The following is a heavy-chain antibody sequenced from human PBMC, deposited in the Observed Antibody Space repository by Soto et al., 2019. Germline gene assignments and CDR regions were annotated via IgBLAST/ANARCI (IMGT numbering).Heavy chain of an antibody. CDR1: GFTFSSYW. J-gene: IGHJ4*02. CDR2: INSDGSST. CDR3: ARTSLVVPAATREDY. D-gene: IGHD2-15*01. Sequence: EVQLVESGGGLVQPGGSQRLSCAASGFTFSSYWMHWVRQAPGKGLVWVSRINSDGSSTSYADSVKGRFTISRDNAKNTVYLQMNSLRAEDTAVYYCARTSLVVPAATREDYWGQGTLVTVSS. V-gene: IGHV3-74*01.